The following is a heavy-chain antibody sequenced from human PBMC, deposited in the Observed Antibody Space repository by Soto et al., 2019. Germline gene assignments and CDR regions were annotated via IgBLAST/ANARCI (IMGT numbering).Heavy chain of an antibody. CDR3: ARDRAAGYYYYMDV. J-gene: IGHJ6*03. Sequence: EVQLVESGGGLVQPGGSLRLSCAASGFTVSSNYMSWVRQAPGKGLEWVSVIYSGGSTYYADSVKGRFTISRDKSKNTLYLQMNSLRAEDTAVYYCARDRAAGYYYYMDVWGNGTTVTVSS. V-gene: IGHV3-66*01. CDR2: IYSGGST. CDR1: GFTVSSNY. D-gene: IGHD6-13*01.